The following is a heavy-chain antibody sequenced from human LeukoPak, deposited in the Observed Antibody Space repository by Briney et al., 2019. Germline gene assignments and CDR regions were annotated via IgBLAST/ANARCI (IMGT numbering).Heavy chain of an antibody. Sequence: GGSLRLSCAASGFTFSSYSMNWVRQAPGKGLEWVSSISSSSSYIYYADSVKGRFTISRDNAKNSLYPQMNSLRAEDTAVYYCARQHVPLVTRGAFDIWGQGTMVTVSS. D-gene: IGHD2-21*02. CDR1: GFTFSSYS. CDR2: ISSSSSYI. V-gene: IGHV3-21*01. J-gene: IGHJ3*02. CDR3: ARQHVPLVTRGAFDI.